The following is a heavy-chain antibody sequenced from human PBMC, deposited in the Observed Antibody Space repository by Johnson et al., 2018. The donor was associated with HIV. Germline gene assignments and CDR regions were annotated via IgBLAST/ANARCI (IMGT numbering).Heavy chain of an antibody. V-gene: IGHV3-30-3*01. CDR3: TRPGDYDAFDI. CDR1: GFTFSSYA. J-gene: IGHJ3*02. D-gene: IGHD4-17*01. CDR2: ISYDGTNK. Sequence: QVQLVESGGGVVQPGRSLRLSCAASGFTFSSYAMHWVRQAPGKGLEWVAVISYDGTNKYYADSVKGRFTISRDNSKNTLYLQMNSLNTEDTAGYYCTRPGDYDAFDIWGQGTMVIVSS.